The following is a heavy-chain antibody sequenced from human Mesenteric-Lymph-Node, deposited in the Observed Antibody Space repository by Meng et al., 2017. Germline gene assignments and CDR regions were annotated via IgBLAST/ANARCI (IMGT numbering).Heavy chain of an antibody. D-gene: IGHD3-22*01. CDR1: GFTFSSYA. CDR3: AKGAGYYYDSSGYIKPHFDY. Sequence: ESLKISGAASGFTFSSYAMSWVRQAPGKGLEWVSAISGSGGSTYYADSVKGRFTISRDNSKNTLYLQMNSLRAEDTAVYYCAKGAGYYYDSSGYIKPHFDYWGQGTLVTVSS. CDR2: ISGSGGST. J-gene: IGHJ4*02. V-gene: IGHV3-23*01.